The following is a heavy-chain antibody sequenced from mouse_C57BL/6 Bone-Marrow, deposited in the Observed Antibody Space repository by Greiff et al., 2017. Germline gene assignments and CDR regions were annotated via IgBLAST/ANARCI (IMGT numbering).Heavy chain of an antibody. CDR1: GYTFTNYW. CDR3: ARVPDY. Sequence: QVHVKQSGAELVRPGTSVKMSCKASGYTFTNYWIGWAKQRPGHGLEWIGDIYPGGGYTNYNEKFKGKATLTADKSSSTAYMQFSSLTSEDSAIYYCARVPDYWGQGTTLTVSS. V-gene: IGHV1-63*01. J-gene: IGHJ2*01. CDR2: IYPGGGYT.